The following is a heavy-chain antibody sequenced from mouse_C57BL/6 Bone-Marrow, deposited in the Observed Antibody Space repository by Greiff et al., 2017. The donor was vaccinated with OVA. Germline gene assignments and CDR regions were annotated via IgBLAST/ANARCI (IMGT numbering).Heavy chain of an antibody. V-gene: IGHV5-6*01. CDR2: ISSGGSYT. J-gene: IGHJ4*01. Sequence: EVQGVESGGDLVKPGGSLKLSCAASGFTFSSYGMSWVRQTPDKRLEWVATISSGGSYTYYPDSVKGRFTISRDNAKNTLYLQMSSLKSEDTAMYYCARRRGMDYWGQGTSVTVSS. CDR1: GFTFSSYG. CDR3: ARRRGMDY.